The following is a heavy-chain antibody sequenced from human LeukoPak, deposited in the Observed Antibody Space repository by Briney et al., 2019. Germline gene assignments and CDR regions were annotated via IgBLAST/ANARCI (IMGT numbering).Heavy chain of an antibody. Sequence: ASVKVSCMASGGTFSSYAISWVRQAPGQGLEWMGRIISIFGTANYAQKFQGRVTITTDESTSTAYMELSSLRSEDTAVYYCAREAPVGAPFDYWGQGTLVTVSS. CDR2: IISIFGTA. CDR1: GGTFSSYA. CDR3: AREAPVGAPFDY. V-gene: IGHV1-69*05. D-gene: IGHD1-26*01. J-gene: IGHJ4*02.